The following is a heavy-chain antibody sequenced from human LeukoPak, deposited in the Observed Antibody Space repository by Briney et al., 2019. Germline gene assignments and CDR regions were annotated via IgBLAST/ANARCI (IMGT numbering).Heavy chain of an antibody. J-gene: IGHJ4*02. V-gene: IGHV3-21*01. CDR2: ISSSSSYI. D-gene: IGHD3-16*02. Sequence: PGGXLRLSCAASGFTFSSYSMNWVRQAPGKGLEGVSSISSSSSYIYYADSVNGLFTISRDNAKNSLYLQMNSLRAEDTAVYYCARGVLRLGELSRFYFDYWGQGTLVTVSS. CDR3: ARGVLRLGELSRFYFDY. CDR1: GFTFSSYS.